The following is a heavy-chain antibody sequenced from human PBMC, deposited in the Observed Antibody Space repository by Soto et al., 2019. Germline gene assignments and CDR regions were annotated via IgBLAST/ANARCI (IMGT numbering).Heavy chain of an antibody. CDR1: GGSIRSSSYY. CDR3: ARRSSGSIWGN. Sequence: WETLALTFTVSGGSIRSSSYYWGGSRQPPGTGLEWIGSIYYSGSTYYNPSLKSRVTISVDTSKNQFSLKLSSVTAAETAVYYCARRSSGSIWGNWGQGTLVTVTS. V-gene: IGHV4-39*01. CDR2: IYYSGST. D-gene: IGHD6-19*01. J-gene: IGHJ4*02.